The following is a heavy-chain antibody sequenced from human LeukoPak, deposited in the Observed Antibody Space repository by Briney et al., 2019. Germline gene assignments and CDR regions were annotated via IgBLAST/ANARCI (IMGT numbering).Heavy chain of an antibody. CDR3: AKDSSGYCKDY. CDR1: GFTFSNYG. CDR2: ISYDGSNK. J-gene: IGHJ4*02. Sequence: PGGSLRLSCAASGFTFSNYGMHWVRQAPGKGLEWVAVISYDGSNKYYADSVKGRFTISRDNSKNTLYLQMNSLRAEDTTVYYCAKDSSGYCKDYWGQGTLVTVSS. V-gene: IGHV3-30*18. D-gene: IGHD3-22*01.